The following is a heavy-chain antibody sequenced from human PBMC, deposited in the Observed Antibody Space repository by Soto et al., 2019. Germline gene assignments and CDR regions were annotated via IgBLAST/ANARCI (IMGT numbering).Heavy chain of an antibody. V-gene: IGHV3-15*07. Sequence: GGSLRLSCAASGFTFSNAWMNWVRQAPGKGLEWVGRIKSKTDGGTTDYAAPVKGRFTISRDNAKNTLYLQMNSLRAEDTAVYYCARDCGGDCYDAFDIWGQGTMVTVSS. CDR2: IKSKTDGGTT. CDR3: ARDCGGDCYDAFDI. D-gene: IGHD2-21*01. J-gene: IGHJ3*02. CDR1: GFTFSNAW.